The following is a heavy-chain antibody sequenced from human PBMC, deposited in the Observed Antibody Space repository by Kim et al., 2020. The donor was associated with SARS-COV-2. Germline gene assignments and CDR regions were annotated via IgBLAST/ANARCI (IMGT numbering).Heavy chain of an antibody. CDR2: ISSSSSYI. J-gene: IGHJ6*02. CDR1: GFTFSSYS. V-gene: IGHV3-21*01. CDR3: ASVAAAGPTVYYYYGMDV. D-gene: IGHD6-13*01. Sequence: GGSLRLSCAASGFTFSSYSMNWVRQAPGKGLEWVSSISSSSSYIYYADSVKGRFTISRDNAKNSLYLQMNSLRAKDTAVYYCASVAAAGPTVYYYYGMDVWGQGTTVTVSS.